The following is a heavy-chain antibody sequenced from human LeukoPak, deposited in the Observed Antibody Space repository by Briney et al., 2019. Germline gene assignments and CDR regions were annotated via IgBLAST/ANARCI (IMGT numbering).Heavy chain of an antibody. CDR3: ARDAYYGSGSYDY. CDR1: GFTFSSYS. J-gene: IGHJ4*02. D-gene: IGHD3-10*01. V-gene: IGHV3-21*01. Sequence: GGSLRLSCAASGFTFSSYSMTWVRQAPGKGLEWVSSISSSSSYIYYADSVKGRFTISRDNVKNSLYLQMNSLRAEDTAVYYCARDAYYGSGSYDYWGQGTLVTVSS. CDR2: ISSSSSYI.